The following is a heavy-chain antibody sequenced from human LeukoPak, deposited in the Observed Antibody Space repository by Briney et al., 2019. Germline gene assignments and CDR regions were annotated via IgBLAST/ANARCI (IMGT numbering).Heavy chain of an antibody. Sequence: ASVKVSCKASGYTFTGYYMHWVQQAPGQGLERMGWINPNSGGTNYAQKFQGRVTMTRDTSISTAYMELSRLRSDDTAVYYCAREQGILWFGVDYWGQGTLVTVSS. J-gene: IGHJ4*02. V-gene: IGHV1-2*02. D-gene: IGHD3-10*01. CDR2: INPNSGGT. CDR1: GYTFTGYY. CDR3: AREQGILWFGVDY.